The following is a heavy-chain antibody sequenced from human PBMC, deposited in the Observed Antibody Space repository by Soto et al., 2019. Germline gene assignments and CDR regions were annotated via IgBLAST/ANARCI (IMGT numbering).Heavy chain of an antibody. V-gene: IGHV3-21*01. D-gene: IGHD3-22*01. J-gene: IGHJ4*02. CDR3: ARGSRYYDSSGYYSQSDY. CDR2: ISSSSSYI. CDR1: GFTFSSYS. Sequence: EVQLVESGGGLVKPGGSLRLSCAASGFTFSSYSMNWVRQAPGKGLEWVSSISSSSSYIYYADSVKGRFTISRDNAKNSLYLQMNSLRAEDTAVYYSARGSRYYDSSGYYSQSDYWGQGTLVTVSS.